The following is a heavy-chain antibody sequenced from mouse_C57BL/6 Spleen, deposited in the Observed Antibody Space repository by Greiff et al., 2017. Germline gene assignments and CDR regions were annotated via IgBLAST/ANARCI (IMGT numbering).Heavy chain of an antibody. CDR3: ATDGYYAWFAY. D-gene: IGHD2-3*01. V-gene: IGHV1-82*01. CDR2: IYPGDGDT. Sequence: QVQLKQSGPELVKPGASVKISCKASGYAFSSSWMNWVKQRPGKGLEWIGRIYPGDGDTNYNGKFKGKATLTADKSSSTAYMQLSSLTSEDSADYFCATDGYYAWFAYWGQETLVTVSA. J-gene: IGHJ3*01. CDR1: GYAFSSSW.